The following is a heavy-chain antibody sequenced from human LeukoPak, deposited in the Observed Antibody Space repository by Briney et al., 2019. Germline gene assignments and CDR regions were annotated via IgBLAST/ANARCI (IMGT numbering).Heavy chain of an antibody. V-gene: IGHV4-34*01. D-gene: IGHD2-2*01. CDR3: ASPYCSSTWGSVYFDY. CDR2: INHSGST. Sequence: SETLSLTCAVYGGSFSLYSWSWIRQPPGKGLEWIGEINHSGSTNYNPSLKSRVTISVDTSRKQFSLKLSPVTAADTAVYYCASPYCSSTWGSVYFDYWGQGTPVTVSS. CDR1: GGSFSLYS. J-gene: IGHJ4*02.